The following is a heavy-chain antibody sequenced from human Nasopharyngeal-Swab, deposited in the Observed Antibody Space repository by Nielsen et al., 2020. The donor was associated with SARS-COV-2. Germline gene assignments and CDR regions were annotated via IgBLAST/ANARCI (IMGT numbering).Heavy chain of an antibody. CDR2: INSDGSST. Sequence: VRQAPGKGLVWVSRINSDGSSTSYADSVKGRFTISRDNSKNTLYLQMNSLRAEDTAVYYCARDYRLRYFDWSYYYYGMDVWGQGTTVTVSS. CDR3: ARDYRLRYFDWSYYYYGMDV. D-gene: IGHD3-9*01. J-gene: IGHJ6*02. V-gene: IGHV3-74*01.